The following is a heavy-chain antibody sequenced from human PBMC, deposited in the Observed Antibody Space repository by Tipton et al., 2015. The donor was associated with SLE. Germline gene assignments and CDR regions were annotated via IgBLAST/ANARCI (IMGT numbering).Heavy chain of an antibody. CDR2: IYYSGST. D-gene: IGHD6-13*01. V-gene: IGHV4-59*12. CDR1: GVSISSYY. CDR3: ARLVSWPYYFDY. J-gene: IGHJ4*02. Sequence: LRLSCTVSGVSISSYYWSWIRQPPGKGLEWIGYIYYSGSTNYNPSLKSRVTLSVDTSKNQFSLKLSSVTAADTAVYYCARLVSWPYYFDYWGQGTLVTVSS.